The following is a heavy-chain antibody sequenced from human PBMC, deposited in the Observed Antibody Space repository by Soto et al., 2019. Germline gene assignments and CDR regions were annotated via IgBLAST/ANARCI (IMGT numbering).Heavy chain of an antibody. D-gene: IGHD7-27*01. V-gene: IGHV4-59*01. J-gene: IGHJ4*02. CDR2: IYYSGTT. CDR1: GGSISTYY. Sequence: SETLSLTCTVSGGSISTYYWSWIRQPPGKGLEWIGYIYYSGTTNYNPSFKSRVTISVDTSKNQFSLNLRSVTAADTAIYYCARANWFFDYWGQGTLVTVSS. CDR3: ARANWFFDY.